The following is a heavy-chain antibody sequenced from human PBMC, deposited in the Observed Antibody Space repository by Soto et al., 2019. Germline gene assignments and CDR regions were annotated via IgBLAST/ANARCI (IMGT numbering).Heavy chain of an antibody. Sequence: SETLSLTCTVSGGSISSSSYYWGWIRQAPGKGLEWIGSIYYSGSTYYNPSLQSRITISVDTSRNQFSLKLSSVTAADTAVYYCARDHPHSYGVYYFDYWGQGTPVTVSS. D-gene: IGHD5-18*01. V-gene: IGHV4-39*02. J-gene: IGHJ4*02. CDR3: ARDHPHSYGVYYFDY. CDR1: GGSISSSSYY. CDR2: IYYSGST.